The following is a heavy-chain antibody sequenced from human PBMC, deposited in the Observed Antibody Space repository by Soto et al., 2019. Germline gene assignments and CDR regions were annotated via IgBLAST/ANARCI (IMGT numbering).Heavy chain of an antibody. CDR2: INAGYGNT. V-gene: IGHV1-3*01. Sequence: XSVKVSCKASVYTFSSYAVHWVRQAPGQRLEWMGWINAGYGNTKSSQKFQDRVTISRDTSASTAYMELTSLRSEDTAVYYCARDTGDGTFDFWGQGTLVTASS. J-gene: IGHJ4*02. D-gene: IGHD7-27*01. CDR1: VYTFSSYA. CDR3: ARDTGDGTFDF.